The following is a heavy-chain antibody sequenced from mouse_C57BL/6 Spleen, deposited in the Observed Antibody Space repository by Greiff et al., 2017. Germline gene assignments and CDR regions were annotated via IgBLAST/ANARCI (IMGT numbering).Heavy chain of an antibody. CDR1: GYSFTSYC. Sequence: QVQLQQSGPELVKPGASVKISCKASGYSFTSYCIHWVKQRPGQGLEWIGWIYPGSGNTKYNEKFKGKATLTADTSSSTAYMQLSSLTSEDSAVYYWARDRTGWYFDVWGTGTTVTVSS. D-gene: IGHD4-1*01. J-gene: IGHJ1*03. CDR2: IYPGSGNT. V-gene: IGHV1-66*01. CDR3: ARDRTGWYFDV.